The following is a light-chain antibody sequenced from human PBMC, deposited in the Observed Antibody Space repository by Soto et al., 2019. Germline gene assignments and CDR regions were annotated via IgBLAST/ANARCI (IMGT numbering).Light chain of an antibody. CDR1: QSVSSN. CDR3: QQYSHWPRT. V-gene: IGKV3-15*01. Sequence: ETVMTQSPATLSGSPGERATLSCRASQSVSSNLAWYQQKPGQAPRLLIYGASTRATGIPVRFSGSGSGTEFTLTISSLQSEDFAVYYWQQYSHWPRTFGQGTKVDVK. CDR2: GAS. J-gene: IGKJ1*01.